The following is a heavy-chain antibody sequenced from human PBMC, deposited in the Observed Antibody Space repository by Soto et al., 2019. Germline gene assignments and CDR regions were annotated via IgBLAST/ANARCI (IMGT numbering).Heavy chain of an antibody. CDR3: ATRPTYYDFWSGYLH. V-gene: IGHV1-24*01. Sequence: ASVKVSCNVSGYTLTEFSMHWVRQAPGKGLEWMGGFDPEDGETIYAQKFQGRVTMTEDTSTDTAYMELSSLRSEDTAVYYCATRPTYYDFWSGYLHWGQGTLVTVSS. D-gene: IGHD3-3*01. J-gene: IGHJ4*02. CDR1: GYTLTEFS. CDR2: FDPEDGET.